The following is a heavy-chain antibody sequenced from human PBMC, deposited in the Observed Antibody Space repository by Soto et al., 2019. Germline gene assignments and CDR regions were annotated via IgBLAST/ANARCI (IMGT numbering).Heavy chain of an antibody. D-gene: IGHD1-1*01. CDR2: ISYDGSNK. CDR1: GFTFSSYG. CDR3: AKDRKISATGVGY. J-gene: IGHJ4*02. V-gene: IGHV3-30*18. Sequence: QVQLVESGGGVVQPGRSLRLSCAASGFTFSSYGMHWVRQAPGKGLEWVAVISYDGSNKYYADSVKGRFTISRDNSKNKLYLQMNSRRAEDTAVYYCAKDRKISATGVGYWGQGTLVTVSS.